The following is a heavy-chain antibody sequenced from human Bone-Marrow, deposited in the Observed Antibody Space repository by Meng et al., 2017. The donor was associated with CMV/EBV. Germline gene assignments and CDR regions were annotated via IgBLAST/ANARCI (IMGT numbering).Heavy chain of an antibody. CDR3: ARGIVRGYSYGEPFDY. J-gene: IGHJ4*02. CDR1: GGSFSGYY. Sequence: SETPSLTCAVYGGSFSGYYWSWIRQPPGKGLEWIGEINHSGSTNYNPSLKSRVTISVDTSKNQFSLKLSSVTAADTAVYYCARGIVRGYSYGEPFDYWGQGTLVTVSS. CDR2: INHSGST. D-gene: IGHD5-18*01. V-gene: IGHV4-34*01.